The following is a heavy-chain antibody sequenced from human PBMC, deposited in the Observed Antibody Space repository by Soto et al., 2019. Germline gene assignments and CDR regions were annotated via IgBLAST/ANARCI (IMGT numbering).Heavy chain of an antibody. Sequence: ASETLSLTCTVSGGSVSSGDYFWSWLRQSPGKRLEWIAYIYYSGSTNYNPSLKSRATISVDTSKSQVSLTLTSTTAADAALYYCARSPNYYYYGFDVWGQGTTVTVSS. V-gene: IGHV4-61*08. CDR3: ARSPNYYYYGFDV. CDR2: IYYSGST. CDR1: GGSVSSGDYF. J-gene: IGHJ6*02. D-gene: IGHD3-10*01.